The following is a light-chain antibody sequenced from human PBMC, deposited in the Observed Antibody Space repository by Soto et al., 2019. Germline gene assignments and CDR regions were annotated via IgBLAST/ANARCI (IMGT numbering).Light chain of an antibody. CDR3: QHYGTSHT. CDR1: QSVSTN. V-gene: IGKV3-15*01. Sequence: ETVMTQSPATLSVSPGERATLSCGASQSVSTNLAWYQQKPGQVPRLLIYGASTRASDIPARFSGSGSGTEFTLTISRLEPEDFAVYYCQHYGTSHTFGQGTKLE. CDR2: GAS. J-gene: IGKJ2*01.